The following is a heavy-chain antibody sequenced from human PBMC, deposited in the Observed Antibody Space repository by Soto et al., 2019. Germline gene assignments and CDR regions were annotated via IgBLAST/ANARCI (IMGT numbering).Heavy chain of an antibody. CDR3: ARCTSHGLEYFDY. CDR1: GGSFSGYY. CDR2: INHSGST. Sequence: SETLSLTCAVYGGSFSGYYWSWIRQPPGKGLEWIGEINHSGSTNYNPSLKSRVTISVDTSKNQFSLKLSSVTAADTAVYYCARCTSHGLEYFDYWGQGTLVTVSS. J-gene: IGHJ4*02. V-gene: IGHV4-34*01. D-gene: IGHD2-2*01.